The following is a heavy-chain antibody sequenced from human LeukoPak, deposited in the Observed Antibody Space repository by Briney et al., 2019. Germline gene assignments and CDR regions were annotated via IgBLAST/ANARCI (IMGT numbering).Heavy chain of an antibody. CDR1: GFTCSSYW. CDR3: ARDSPVILAGGFDP. CDR2: IKQDGSEK. J-gene: IGHJ5*02. Sequence: AGGSLRLSCAASGFTCSSYWMSWVRQAPGKGLEWVANIKQDGSEKYYVDSVKGRFTISRDNAKNSLYLQMNSLRAEDTAVYYCARDSPVILAGGFDPWGQGTLVTVSS. V-gene: IGHV3-7*01. D-gene: IGHD2/OR15-2a*01.